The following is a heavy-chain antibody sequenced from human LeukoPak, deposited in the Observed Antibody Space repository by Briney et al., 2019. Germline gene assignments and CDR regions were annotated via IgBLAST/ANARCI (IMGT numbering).Heavy chain of an antibody. CDR3: ARDSVVRGYPMDV. CDR1: GGSISSYY. V-gene: IGHV4-59*01. CDR2: IYYSGST. D-gene: IGHD3-10*01. Sequence: PSETLSLTCTVSGGSISSYYWSWIRQPPGKGLEWIGYIYYSGSTNYNPSLKSRVTISVKTSKNQFSLKLSSVTAADTAVYYCARDSVVRGYPMDVWGKGTTVTISS. J-gene: IGHJ6*04.